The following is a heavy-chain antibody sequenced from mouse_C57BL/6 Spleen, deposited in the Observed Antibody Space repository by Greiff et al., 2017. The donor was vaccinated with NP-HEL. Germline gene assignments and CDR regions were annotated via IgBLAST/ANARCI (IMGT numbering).Heavy chain of an antibody. CDR2: ISDGGSYT. V-gene: IGHV5-4*01. CDR3: AREDYRWYFDV. D-gene: IGHD2-4*01. J-gene: IGHJ1*03. Sequence: EVQLQESGGGLVKPGGSLKLSCAASGFTFSSYAMSWVRQTPEKRLEWVATISDGGSYTYYPDNVKGRFTISRDNAKNNLYLQMSHLKSEDTAMYYCAREDYRWYFDVWGTGTTVTVSS. CDR1: GFTFSSYA.